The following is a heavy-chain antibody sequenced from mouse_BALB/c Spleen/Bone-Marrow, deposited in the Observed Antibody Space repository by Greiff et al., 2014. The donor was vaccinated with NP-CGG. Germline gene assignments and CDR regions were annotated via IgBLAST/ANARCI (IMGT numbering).Heavy chain of an antibody. V-gene: IGHV1-37*01. CDR2: INPYNGDT. CDR3: GQGYGNYDYAMDY. D-gene: IGHD2-10*02. CDR1: GYSFTGYF. Sequence: VQLQQSGPELVKPGASVKISCKASGYSFTGYFMNWVKQSHGKSLEWIGRINPYNGDTFYNQKFKGKATLTVDKSSSTAHMELLSLTSEDSAVYYCGQGYGNYDYAMDYWGQGTSVTVSS. J-gene: IGHJ4*01.